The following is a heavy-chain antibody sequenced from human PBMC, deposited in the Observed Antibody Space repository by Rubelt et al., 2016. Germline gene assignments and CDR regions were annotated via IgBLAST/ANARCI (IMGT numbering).Heavy chain of an antibody. Sequence: TLSLTCTVSGGSISSYYWSWIRQPPGKGLEWIGYIYYSGSTNYNPSLKSRVTISVDTSKNQFSLNLSSVTAADTAVYYCSRQGPEWSSTSCYAIYGMDGWGQGTTVTVSS. CDR1: GGSISSYY. D-gene: IGHD2-2*01. J-gene: IGHJ6*02. CDR3: SRQGPEWSSTSCYAIYGMDG. V-gene: IGHV4-59*08. CDR2: IYYSGST.